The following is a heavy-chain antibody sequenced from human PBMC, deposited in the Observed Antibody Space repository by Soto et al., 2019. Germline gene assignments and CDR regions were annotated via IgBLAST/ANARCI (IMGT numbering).Heavy chain of an antibody. CDR2: INPSGGST. CDR3: ARAYDFWSRPGLTAFYGNDV. CDR1: GYTFTRYY. V-gene: IGHV1-46*01. D-gene: IGHD3-3*01. Sequence: AASLNVTCNESGYTFTRYYMHWKRQAPGQGLEWMGIINPSGGSTSYAQKFQGRVTMTRDTSTSTVYMELSSLRSEDTAVYYCARAYDFWSRPGLTAFYGNDVWGHVTTVPIS. J-gene: IGHJ6*02.